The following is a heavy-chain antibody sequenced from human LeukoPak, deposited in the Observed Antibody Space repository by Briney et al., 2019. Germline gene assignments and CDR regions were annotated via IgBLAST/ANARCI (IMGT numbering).Heavy chain of an antibody. CDR3: ARDVDWILFDY. J-gene: IGHJ4*02. D-gene: IGHD3-9*01. CDR1: GFTFSTYW. V-gene: IGHV3-74*01. CDR2: VNREGTTS. Sequence: GGSLRLSCAASGFTFSTYWMHWVRQVPGKGLVWVSRVNREGTTSAYADSVKGRFTISRNNDKNTQYLQMNSLRVEDTAVYYCARDVDWILFDYWGQGTLVTVSS.